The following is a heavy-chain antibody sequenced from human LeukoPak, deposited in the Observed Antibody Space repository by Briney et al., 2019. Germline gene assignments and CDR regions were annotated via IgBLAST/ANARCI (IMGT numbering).Heavy chain of an antibody. CDR2: INSGGSST. CDR1: GFTFSSYW. CDR3: ASGTDPITMVVSESSCFDY. D-gene: IGHD3-22*01. J-gene: IGHJ4*02. Sequence: GGSLRLSCAASGFTFSSYWMHWVRQAPGKGLVWVSRINSGGSSTSYADSVKGRFTISRDNAKNTLYLQMNSLRAEDTAVYYCASGTDPITMVVSESSCFDYWGQGTLVTVSS. V-gene: IGHV3-74*01.